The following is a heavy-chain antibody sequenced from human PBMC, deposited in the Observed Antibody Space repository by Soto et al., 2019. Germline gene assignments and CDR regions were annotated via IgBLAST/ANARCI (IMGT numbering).Heavy chain of an antibody. J-gene: IGHJ4*02. CDR3: ARDGTYIAVAGSVDFHY. CDR1: GYTFTSYG. CDR2: ISAYNGNT. V-gene: IGHV1-18*01. D-gene: IGHD6-19*01. Sequence: ASVTVYCKGSGYTFTSYGISWVRQAPGQGLEWMGWISAYNGNTNYAQKLQGRVTMTTDTSTSTAYMELRSLRSDDTAVYYCARDGTYIAVAGSVDFHYWGQGTLVTSPQ.